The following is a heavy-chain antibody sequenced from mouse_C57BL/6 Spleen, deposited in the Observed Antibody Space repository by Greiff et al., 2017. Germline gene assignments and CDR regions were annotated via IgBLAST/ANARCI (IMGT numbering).Heavy chain of an antibody. CDR2: IDPANGNT. CDR3: ARWGYYGSSSGYFDV. D-gene: IGHD1-1*01. J-gene: IGHJ1*03. Sequence: VHVKQSVAELVRPGASVKLSCTASGFNIKNTYMHWVKQRPEQGLEWIGRIDPANGNTKYAPKFQGKATITADTSSNTAYLQLSSLTSEDTAIYYCARWGYYGSSSGYFDVWGTGTTVTVSS. V-gene: IGHV14-3*01. CDR1: GFNIKNTY.